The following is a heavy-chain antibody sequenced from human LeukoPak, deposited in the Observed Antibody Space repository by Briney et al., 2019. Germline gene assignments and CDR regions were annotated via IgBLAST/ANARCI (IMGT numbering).Heavy chain of an antibody. J-gene: IGHJ4*02. D-gene: IGHD5-12*01. CDR1: GGSFRGYY. CDR3: ASSTGASGYDLGY. V-gene: IGHV4-34*01. Sequence: SETLSLTCAVYGGSFRGYYWSWIRQPPGKGLEWIGEINHSGCSNYNPSLKSRVTISVDTSKNQFSLRLSSVTAADTAVYYCASSTGASGYDLGYWGQGTLVTVSS. CDR2: INHSGCS.